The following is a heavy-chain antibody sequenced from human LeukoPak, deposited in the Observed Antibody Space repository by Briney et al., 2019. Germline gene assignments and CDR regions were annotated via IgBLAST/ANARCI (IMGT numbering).Heavy chain of an antibody. CDR1: GGSISNYY. V-gene: IGHV4-4*07. Sequence: PSETLSLTCTVSGGSISNYYWNCIRQPAGKGLEWIGRIWSSGSTNYNPSLKSRVTMSVDTSKNQFSLKLTSVTAADTAVYYCARSGSSEDVLTGYSFDYWGQGTLVTVSS. CDR3: ARSGSSEDVLTGYSFDY. CDR2: IWSSGST. D-gene: IGHD3-9*01. J-gene: IGHJ4*02.